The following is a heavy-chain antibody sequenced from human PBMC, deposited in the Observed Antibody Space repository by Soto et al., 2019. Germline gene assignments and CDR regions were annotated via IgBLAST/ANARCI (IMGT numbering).Heavy chain of an antibody. CDR2: LWSDGSEK. V-gene: IGHV3-33*01. J-gene: IGHJ5*02. CDR1: GFTFRSYG. CDR3: ARAWGRCSGGSCYSVDWFDP. Sequence: GGSLRLSCAASGFTFRSYGFHWVRQAPGKGLEWVAVLWSDGSEKYYADSVKGRFTISRDNAKNSLYLQMNSLRAEDTAVYYCARAWGRCSGGSCYSVDWFDPWGQGTLVTVSS. D-gene: IGHD2-15*01.